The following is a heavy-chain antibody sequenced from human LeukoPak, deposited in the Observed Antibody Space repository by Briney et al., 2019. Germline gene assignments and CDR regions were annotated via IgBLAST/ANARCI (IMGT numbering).Heavy chain of an antibody. Sequence: PSETLSLTCTVSGGSISSNSHYWGWIRQPPGKGLEWIGSIYYSGSTYYNPSLKSRVTISVDTPKNQFSLKLSSVTAADTALYYCAGRDFYYMDVWGKGTTVTVSS. CDR2: IYYSGST. CDR3: AGRDFYYMDV. V-gene: IGHV4-39*01. J-gene: IGHJ6*03. CDR1: GGSISSNSHY.